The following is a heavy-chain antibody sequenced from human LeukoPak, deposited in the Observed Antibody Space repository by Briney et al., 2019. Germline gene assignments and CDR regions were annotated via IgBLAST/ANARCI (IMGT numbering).Heavy chain of an antibody. J-gene: IGHJ4*02. CDR1: GFTFDDYG. Sequence: GGSLRLSCAASGFTFDDYGMSWVRQAPGKWLEWVSGINWNGGSTGYADSVKGRSTIPRDNAKNSLYLQMNSLRAEDTAIYYCATYRQVLLPFESWGQGTLVTVSS. CDR2: INWNGGST. D-gene: IGHD2-8*02. V-gene: IGHV3-20*04. CDR3: ATYRQVLLPFES.